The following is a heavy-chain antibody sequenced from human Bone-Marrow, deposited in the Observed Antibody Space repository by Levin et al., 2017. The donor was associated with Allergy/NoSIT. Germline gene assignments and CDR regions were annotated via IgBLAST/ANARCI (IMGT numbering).Heavy chain of an antibody. V-gene: IGHV3-33*01. CDR3: ARESGSDWYLDT. J-gene: IGHJ4*02. CDR1: GFAFSSYG. CDR2: IFFDGNTK. D-gene: IGHD6-19*01. Sequence: GESLKISCEASGFAFSSYGIHWVRQAPGKGLEWVAGIFFDGNTKYYGDSVKGRFTISRDNSKSTVYLQMNSLSSEDTAVYYCARESGSDWYLDTWGQGTLVTVSS.